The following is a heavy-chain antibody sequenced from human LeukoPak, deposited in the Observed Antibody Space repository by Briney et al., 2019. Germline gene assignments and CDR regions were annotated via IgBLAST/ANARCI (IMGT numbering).Heavy chain of an antibody. CDR2: FFRGGDT. D-gene: IGHD6-19*01. V-gene: IGHV3-53*01. J-gene: IGHJ5*02. CDR1: GFSVSSSY. CDR3: VRQSFTYNSGWYWVDH. Sequence: GGSLRLSCAASGFSVSSSYMNWARQAQGRGLEWVSVFFRGGDTYYGDSVKGRFTISRDDSKNTVYLQMNSLRVEDTAVYYCVRQSFTYNSGWYWVDHWGQGILVTVSS.